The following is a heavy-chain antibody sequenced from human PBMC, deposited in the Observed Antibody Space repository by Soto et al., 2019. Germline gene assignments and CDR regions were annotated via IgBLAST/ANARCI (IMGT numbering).Heavy chain of an antibody. CDR2: IYHSGTT. Sequence: QVQLQESGPGLVRPSETLSLTCTVSGASIRTSYWTWIRQPPGKGLEWIAYIYHSGTTRYNPSLNSRATTSADTSKNQLSRKLSSVTAADTAVYYCARLPAVPGSLAWFDPWGQGTLVTVSS. D-gene: IGHD3-10*01. CDR3: ARLPAVPGSLAWFDP. CDR1: GASIRTSY. J-gene: IGHJ5*02. V-gene: IGHV4-59*08.